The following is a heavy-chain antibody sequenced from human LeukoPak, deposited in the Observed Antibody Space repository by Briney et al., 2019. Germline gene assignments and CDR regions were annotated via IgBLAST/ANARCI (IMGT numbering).Heavy chain of an antibody. CDR1: GFTVSSNY. Sequence: GGSLRLSCAASGFTVSSNYMSWVRQAPGRGLEWVSAISGSGGSTYYADSVKGRFTISRDNSKNTLYLQMNSLRAEDTAVYYCAKDGVSGSFYFDYWGQGTLVTVSS. V-gene: IGHV3-23*01. J-gene: IGHJ4*02. CDR2: ISGSGGST. CDR3: AKDGVSGSFYFDY. D-gene: IGHD1-26*01.